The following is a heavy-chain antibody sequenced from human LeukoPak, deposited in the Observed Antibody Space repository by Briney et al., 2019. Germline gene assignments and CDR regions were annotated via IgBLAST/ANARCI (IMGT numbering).Heavy chain of an antibody. CDR2: ISGSGGST. V-gene: IGHV3-23*01. Sequence: GGSLRLSCAASGFTFSSYAINWVRQAPGKGLEWVSIISGSGGSTYYADSVKGRFTISRDNSKNTLYLQMNSLRAEDTALYYCAKGVLEVPAANFDYWGQGTLVTVSS. J-gene: IGHJ4*02. D-gene: IGHD2-2*01. CDR1: GFTFSSYA. CDR3: AKGVLEVPAANFDY.